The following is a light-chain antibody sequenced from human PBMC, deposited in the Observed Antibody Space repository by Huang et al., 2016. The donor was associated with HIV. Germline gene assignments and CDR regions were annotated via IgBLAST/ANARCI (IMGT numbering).Light chain of an antibody. CDR1: QSINTN. CDR3: QQYNNWPPGS. J-gene: IGKJ3*01. Sequence: EIVMTQSPVTLSVSPGERATLSCRASQSINTNLAWYQQKPGQAPRLPIYGTSTRATGIPARFSGSGSGTEFTLTISSLQSEDFAVYYCQQYNNWPPGSFGPGTKVDIK. CDR2: GTS. V-gene: IGKV3-15*01.